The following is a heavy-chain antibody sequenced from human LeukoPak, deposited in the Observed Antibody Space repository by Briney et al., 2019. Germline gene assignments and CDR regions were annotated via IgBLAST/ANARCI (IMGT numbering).Heavy chain of an antibody. CDR2: IYHSGST. Sequence: SETLSLTCAVSGGSISSSNWWNWVRQPPGKGLEWIGEIYHSGSTNYNPSLKSRVTISVDKSKNQFSLKLSSVTAADTAVYYCARAGDDYGDRGAFDYWGQGTLVTVSS. V-gene: IGHV4-4*02. CDR1: GGSISSSNW. CDR3: ARAGDDYGDRGAFDY. D-gene: IGHD4-17*01. J-gene: IGHJ4*02.